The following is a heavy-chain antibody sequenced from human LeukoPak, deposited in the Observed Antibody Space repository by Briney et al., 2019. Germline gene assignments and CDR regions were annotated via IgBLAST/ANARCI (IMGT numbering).Heavy chain of an antibody. Sequence: ASVKVSCEASGYTFTSYGISWVRQAPGQGLEWMGWISAYNGNTNYAQKLQGRVTMTTDTSTSTAYMELRSLRSDDTAVYYCAREVRNYDFWSGAPHYFDYWGQGTLVTVSS. D-gene: IGHD3-3*01. V-gene: IGHV1-18*01. CDR1: GYTFTSYG. CDR2: ISAYNGNT. J-gene: IGHJ4*02. CDR3: AREVRNYDFWSGAPHYFDY.